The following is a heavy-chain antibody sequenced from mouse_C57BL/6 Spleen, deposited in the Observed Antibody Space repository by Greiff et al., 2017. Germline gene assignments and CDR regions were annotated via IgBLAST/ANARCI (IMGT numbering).Heavy chain of an antibody. J-gene: IGHJ2*01. Sequence: QVQLQQPGAELVKPGASVKMSCKASGYTFTSYWITWVKQRPGQGLKWIGDIYPGSGSTNYNEKFKSKATLTVDTSSSTAYMQLSSLTSEDSAVYDCARGRGGTRYYLDYWGQGTTLTVSS. D-gene: IGHD3-3*01. CDR3: ARGRGGTRYYLDY. V-gene: IGHV1-55*01. CDR1: GYTFTSYW. CDR2: IYPGSGST.